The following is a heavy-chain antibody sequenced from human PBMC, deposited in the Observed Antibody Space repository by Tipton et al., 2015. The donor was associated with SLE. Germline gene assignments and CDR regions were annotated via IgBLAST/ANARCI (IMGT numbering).Heavy chain of an antibody. V-gene: IGHV3-23*01. CDR2: IRGSGATT. CDR1: GFTFSSYA. Sequence: GSLRLSCEASGFTFSSYAMTWVRQAPGKGLEWVSSIRGSGATTYYADSVKGRFTISRDNSKNTLYLQMNSLRADDTAVYYCARDSSGWLFDFWGEGTLVTVSS. D-gene: IGHD6-19*01. J-gene: IGHJ4*02. CDR3: ARDSSGWLFDF.